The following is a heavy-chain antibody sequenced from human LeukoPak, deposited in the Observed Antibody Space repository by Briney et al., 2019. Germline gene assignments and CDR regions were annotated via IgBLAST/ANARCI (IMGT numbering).Heavy chain of an antibody. CDR1: GGSISSYY. Sequence: PSETLSLTCTVSGGSISSYYWSWIRQPAGKGLEWIGRIYTSGSTNYNPSLKSRVTMSVDTSKNQFSLKLSSVTAADTAVYYCSRGLRDFWSGTYAFDIWGQGTMVTVSS. CDR3: SRGLRDFWSGTYAFDI. V-gene: IGHV4-4*07. D-gene: IGHD3-3*01. J-gene: IGHJ3*02. CDR2: IYTSGST.